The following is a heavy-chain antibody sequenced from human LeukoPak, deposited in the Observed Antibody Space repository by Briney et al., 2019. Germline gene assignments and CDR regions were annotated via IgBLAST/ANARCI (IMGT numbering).Heavy chain of an antibody. CDR3: ARGGRNYYYYYYMDV. J-gene: IGHJ6*03. D-gene: IGHD2-15*01. CDR2: IYHSGST. Sequence: SETLSLTCTVSAYSISSGYYWGWIRQPPGKGLEWIGSIYHSGSTNYNPSLKSRVTISVDTSKNQFSLKLSSVTAADTAVYYCARGGRNYYYYYYMDVWGKGTTVTVSS. CDR1: AYSISSGYY. V-gene: IGHV4-38-2*02.